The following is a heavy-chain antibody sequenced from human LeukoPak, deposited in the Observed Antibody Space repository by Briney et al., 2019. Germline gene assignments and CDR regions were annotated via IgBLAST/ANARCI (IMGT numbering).Heavy chain of an antibody. V-gene: IGHV3-23*01. CDR1: GFTFSNYA. Sequence: GGSLRLSCAASGFTFSNYAMSWVRQAPGKGLEWVSAISGSGGSTYFVDSVKGRFPISRDNSKNTLYLQMNSLRAEDTAVYYCARFPRDPWRFDYWGQGTLVSVSS. CDR3: ARFPRDPWRFDY. J-gene: IGHJ4*02. D-gene: IGHD3-3*01. CDR2: ISGSGGST.